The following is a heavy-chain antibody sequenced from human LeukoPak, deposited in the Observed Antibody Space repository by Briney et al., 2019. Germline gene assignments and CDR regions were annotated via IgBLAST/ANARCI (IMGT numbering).Heavy chain of an antibody. Sequence: PGGSLRLSCAASGFTFSTYSMNWVRQAPGKGLEWVSSISSSSSYIYYADSVKGRFTISRDNSKNTLYLQMNSLRAEDTAVYYCARAYYDSSGYYHFDYWGQGTLVTVSS. D-gene: IGHD3-22*01. CDR3: ARAYYDSSGYYHFDY. CDR2: ISSSSSYI. CDR1: GFTFSTYS. J-gene: IGHJ4*02. V-gene: IGHV3-21*01.